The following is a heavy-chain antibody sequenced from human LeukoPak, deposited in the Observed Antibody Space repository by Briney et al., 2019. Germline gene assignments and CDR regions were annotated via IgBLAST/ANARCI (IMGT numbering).Heavy chain of an antibody. D-gene: IGHD6-19*01. J-gene: IGHJ3*02. CDR1: GFTFSSYS. CDR3: ATSLEYSSGWYAFDI. V-gene: IGHV3-21*01. CDR2: ISSSSSYI. Sequence: GGSLRLSCAASGFTFSSYSMNWVSQAQGKGMEWVSSISSSSSYIYYADSVKGRFTISRHNAKNSLYLQMNSLRAEDTAVYYCATSLEYSSGWYAFDIWGQGTMVTVSS.